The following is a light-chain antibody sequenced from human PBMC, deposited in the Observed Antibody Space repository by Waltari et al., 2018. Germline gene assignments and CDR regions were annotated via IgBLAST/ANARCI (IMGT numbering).Light chain of an antibody. V-gene: IGKV1-39*01. CDR2: AAS. Sequence: DIQMTQSPSSLSASVGDRVTITCRPIQSIDKFLNWYQKKPGKAPDLLIYAASTLQTGVPSRFSGSGSGTDFTLTISSLQPDDFATYYCQQYNSYSPYTFGQGTKLEIK. CDR3: QQYNSYSPYT. J-gene: IGKJ2*01. CDR1: QSIDKF.